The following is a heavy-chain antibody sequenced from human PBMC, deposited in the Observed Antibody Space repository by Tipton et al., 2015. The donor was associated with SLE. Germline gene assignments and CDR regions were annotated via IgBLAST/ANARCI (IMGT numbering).Heavy chain of an antibody. CDR1: GGSISSYY. Sequence: TLSLTCTVSGGSISSYYWSWIRQPPGKGLEWIGYIYYSGSTNYNPSLKSRVTISVDTSKNQFSLKLSSVTAADTAVCYCAIYSGSYYGHWFDPWGQGTLVTVSS. CDR3: AIYSGSYYGHWFDP. D-gene: IGHD1-26*01. CDR2: IYYSGST. V-gene: IGHV4-59*01. J-gene: IGHJ5*02.